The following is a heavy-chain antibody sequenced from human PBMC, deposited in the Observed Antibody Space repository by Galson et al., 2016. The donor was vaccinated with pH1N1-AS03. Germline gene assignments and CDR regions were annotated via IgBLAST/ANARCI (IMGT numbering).Heavy chain of an antibody. CDR1: GFTFTDFW. D-gene: IGHD6-19*01. J-gene: IGHJ4*02. CDR3: AKEGRGGWFFDS. CDR2: IKQDGSES. Sequence: SLRLSCAASGFTFTDFWMCWVRLAPGKGLEWVANIKQDGSESYYMESVQGRFTISRDNAKNSLYLQMNSLRAEDTAVYYCAKEGRGGWFFDSWGQGTLVTVSS. V-gene: IGHV3-7*01.